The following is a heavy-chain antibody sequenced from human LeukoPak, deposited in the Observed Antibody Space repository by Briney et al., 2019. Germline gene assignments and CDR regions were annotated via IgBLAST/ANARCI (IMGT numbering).Heavy chain of an antibody. CDR2: INPNSGGT. Sequence: ASVKVSCKASGYTFTSYYMHWVRQAPGQGLEWMGWINPNSGGTNYAQKLQGRVTMTTDTSTSTAYMELRSLRSDDTAVYYCARGQRGLGGIAAAGFDYWGQGTLVTVSS. J-gene: IGHJ4*02. D-gene: IGHD6-13*01. CDR1: GYTFTSYY. V-gene: IGHV1-2*02. CDR3: ARGQRGLGGIAAAGFDY.